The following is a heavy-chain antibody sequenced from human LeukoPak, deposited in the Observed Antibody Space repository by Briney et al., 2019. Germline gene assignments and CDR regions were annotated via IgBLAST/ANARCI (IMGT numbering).Heavy chain of an antibody. CDR2: IYYSGST. J-gene: IGHJ3*02. CDR1: GGSFSGYY. Sequence: SETLSLTCAVYGGSFSGYYWNWIRQPPGKGLEWIGYIYYSGSTYYNPSLKSRVTISVDTSKNQFSLKLSSVTAADTAVYYCARDHDYDYVWGSYGGKNAFDIWGQGTMVTVSS. D-gene: IGHD3-16*01. V-gene: IGHV4-59*12. CDR3: ARDHDYDYVWGSYGGKNAFDI.